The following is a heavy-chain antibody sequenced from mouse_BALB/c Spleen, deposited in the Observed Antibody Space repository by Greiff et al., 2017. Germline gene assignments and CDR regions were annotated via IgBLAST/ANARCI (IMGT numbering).Heavy chain of an antibody. CDR3: TRSLGRGY. CDR1: GYSFTSYY. V-gene: IGHV1S81*02. CDR2: INPSNGGT. Sequence: QVQLQQSGAELVKPGASVTLSCKASGYSFTSYYMYWVKQRPGQGLEWIGEINPSNGGTNFNEKFKSKATLTVDKSSSTAYMQLSSLTSEDSAVYYCTRSLGRGYWGQGTTLTVSS. J-gene: IGHJ2*01. D-gene: IGHD4-1*01.